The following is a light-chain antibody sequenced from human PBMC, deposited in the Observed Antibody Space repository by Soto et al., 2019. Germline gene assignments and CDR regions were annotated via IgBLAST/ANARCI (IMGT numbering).Light chain of an antibody. CDR2: AAS. J-gene: IGKJ5*01. V-gene: IGKV1-5*01. Sequence: DIKMTQSPSTLSASVGDRVTITFRASQSISSWLAWYQQKPGKAPKLLIYAASSLQSGVPSRFSGSGSETEFTLTISSLQSEDFAVYYCQQYNNWPPFTFGQGTRLENK. CDR3: QQYNNWPPFT. CDR1: QSISSW.